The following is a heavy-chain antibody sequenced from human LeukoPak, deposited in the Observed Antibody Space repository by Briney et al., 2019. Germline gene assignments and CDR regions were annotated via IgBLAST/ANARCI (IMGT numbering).Heavy chain of an antibody. D-gene: IGHD3-22*01. Sequence: GGSLRLSCAASGFTFSSYWMRWVRQAPGKGLEWVANIKQDGSEKYYVDSVKGRFTISRDNAKNSLYLQMNSLRAEDTAVYYCARDEGDDSSGYYYGFDYWGQGTLVTVSS. J-gene: IGHJ4*02. CDR1: GFTFSSYW. V-gene: IGHV3-7*01. CDR2: IKQDGSEK. CDR3: ARDEGDDSSGYYYGFDY.